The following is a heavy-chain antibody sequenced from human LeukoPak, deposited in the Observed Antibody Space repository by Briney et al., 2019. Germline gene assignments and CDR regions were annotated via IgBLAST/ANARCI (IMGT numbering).Heavy chain of an antibody. CDR1: GFTVSSNH. J-gene: IGHJ3*02. CDR2: IYSGGCT. V-gene: IGHV3-53*01. D-gene: IGHD6-13*01. CDR3: AKASQRQQLVLGAFDI. Sequence: PGGSLRLSCAASGFTVSSNHMSWVRQAPGKGLEWVSVIYSGGCTYYADSVKGRFTISRDNSKNTLYLQMNSLRAEDTAVYYCAKASQRQQLVLGAFDIWGQGTMVTVSS.